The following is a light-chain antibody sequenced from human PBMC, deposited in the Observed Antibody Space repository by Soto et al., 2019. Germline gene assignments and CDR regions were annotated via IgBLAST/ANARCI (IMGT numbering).Light chain of an antibody. Sequence: SALTQPPSASGSPGQSVTISCTGTSSDVGGYKYVSWYQQHPGKAPKLMIYEVSKRPSGVPDRFSGSKSGNTASLTVSGLQAEDEADYYCSSYAGRNNWVFGGGTQLTVL. CDR1: SSDVGGYKY. CDR3: SSYAGRNNWV. V-gene: IGLV2-8*01. CDR2: EVS. J-gene: IGLJ3*02.